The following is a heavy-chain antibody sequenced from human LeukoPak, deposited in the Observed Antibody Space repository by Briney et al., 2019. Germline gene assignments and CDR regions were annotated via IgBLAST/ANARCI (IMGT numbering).Heavy chain of an antibody. CDR1: GGSISSGDYY. Sequence: PSETLSLTCTVSGGSISSGDYYWSWIRQPPGKGLEWIGYIYYSGSTYYNPSLKSRVTISVDTSKNQFSLKLSSVTAADTAVYYCARVAVAGLEYFQHWGQGTLVTVSS. V-gene: IGHV4-30-4*08. CDR3: ARVAVAGLEYFQH. CDR2: IYYSGST. J-gene: IGHJ1*01. D-gene: IGHD6-19*01.